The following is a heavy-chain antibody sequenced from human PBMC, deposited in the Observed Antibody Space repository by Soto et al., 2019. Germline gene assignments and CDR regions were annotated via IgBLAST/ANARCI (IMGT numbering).Heavy chain of an antibody. V-gene: IGHV3-30*18. J-gene: IGHJ4*02. Sequence: QVQLVESGGGVVQPGRSLRLSCAASGFTFSSYAMHWVRQAPGKGLEWVIVISYDGSNKYYADSVKGRFTISRDNSKNTVYLQMNSLRGEDTAVYYCAKARVGTTTGPFDSWGQGTLVTVSS. CDR1: GFTFSSYA. CDR2: ISYDGSNK. D-gene: IGHD1-26*01. CDR3: AKARVGTTTGPFDS.